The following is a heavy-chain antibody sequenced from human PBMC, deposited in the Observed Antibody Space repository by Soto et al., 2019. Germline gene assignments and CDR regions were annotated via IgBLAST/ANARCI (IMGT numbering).Heavy chain of an antibody. CDR3: ARDGRRGQWLVHGYFDY. V-gene: IGHV4-34*01. CDR2: INHSGST. J-gene: IGHJ4*02. CDR1: GGSFSGYY. Sequence: QVQLQQWGAGLLKPSETLSLTCAVYGGSFSGYYWSWIRQPPGKRLEWIGEINHSGSTNYNPSLKSRVTISVDTSKNQFSLKLSSVTAADTAVYYCARDGRRGQWLVHGYFDYWGQGTLVTVSS. D-gene: IGHD6-19*01.